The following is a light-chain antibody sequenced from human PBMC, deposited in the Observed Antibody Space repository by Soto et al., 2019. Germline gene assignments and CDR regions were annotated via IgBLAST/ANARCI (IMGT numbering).Light chain of an antibody. J-gene: IGKJ1*01. CDR1: QSISSW. CDR2: KAS. Sequence: DIQMTQSPSTLSASVGDRVTITCRASQSISSWLAWYQQKPGKAPKLLIYKASTLESGVPSRFSGSASGTEFTLTISSLQPDDFATYYCQQYETYSWTFGQGTKVDIK. V-gene: IGKV1-5*03. CDR3: QQYETYSWT.